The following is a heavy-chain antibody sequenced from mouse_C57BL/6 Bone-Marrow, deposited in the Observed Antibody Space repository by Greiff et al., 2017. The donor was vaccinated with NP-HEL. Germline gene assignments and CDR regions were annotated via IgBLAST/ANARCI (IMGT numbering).Heavy chain of an antibody. CDR2: IDPANGDT. D-gene: IGHD1-1*01. Sequence: VQLQQSVAELVRPGASVKLSCTASGFNIKNTYMHWVKQRPEQGLEWIGRIDPANGDTKYAPKFQGKATITADTSSNTAYLQLSSLTSEDTAIYYCAANYGSSLYYFDYWGQGTTLTVSS. CDR1: GFNIKNTY. V-gene: IGHV14-3*01. J-gene: IGHJ2*01. CDR3: AANYGSSLYYFDY.